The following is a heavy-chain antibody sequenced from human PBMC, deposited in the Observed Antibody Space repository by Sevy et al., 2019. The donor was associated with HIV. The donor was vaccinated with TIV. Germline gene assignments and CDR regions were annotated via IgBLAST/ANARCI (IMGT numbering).Heavy chain of an antibody. J-gene: IGHJ5*02. CDR3: AGQSLGWYNWFDP. CDR2: DTPNSGAT. V-gene: IGHV1-2*06. CDR1: GYNFY. D-gene: IGHD6-19*01. Sequence: ASVKVSCKASGYNFYIHWVRQAPGQGLEWMGRDTPNSGATSYAQKFQDRVAMTMDTSINTAYMELSGLKSDDTAIYYCAGQSLGWYNWFDPWGQGTLVTVSS.